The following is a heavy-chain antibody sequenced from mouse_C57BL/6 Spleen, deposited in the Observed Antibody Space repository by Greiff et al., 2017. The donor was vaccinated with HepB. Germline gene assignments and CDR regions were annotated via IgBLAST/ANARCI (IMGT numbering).Heavy chain of an antibody. CDR3: ARDDGYAY. CDR1: GYSFTGYY. J-gene: IGHJ3*01. D-gene: IGHD2-3*01. CDR2: INPSTGGT. V-gene: IGHV1-42*01. Sequence: EVKLQESGPELVKPGASVKISCKASGYSFTGYYMNWVKQSPEKSLEWIGEINPSTGGTTYNQKFKAKATLTVDKSSSTAYMQLKSLTSEDSAVYYCARDDGYAYWGQGTLVTVSA.